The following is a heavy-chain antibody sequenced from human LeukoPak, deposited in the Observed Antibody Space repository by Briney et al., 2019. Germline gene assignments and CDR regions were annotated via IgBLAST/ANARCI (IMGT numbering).Heavy chain of an antibody. CDR2: INPSGGST. J-gene: IGHJ6*02. Sequence: GASVKVSCKASGYTFTSYYMHWVRQAPGQGLEWMGIINPSGGSTSYAQKFQGRVTMTRDTSTSTVYMELSSLRSEDTAVYYCAREFRSDYDSTPPVRYYYYYGMDVWGQGTTVTVSS. CDR1: GYTFTSYY. D-gene: IGHD3-22*01. CDR3: AREFRSDYDSTPPVRYYYYYGMDV. V-gene: IGHV1-46*01.